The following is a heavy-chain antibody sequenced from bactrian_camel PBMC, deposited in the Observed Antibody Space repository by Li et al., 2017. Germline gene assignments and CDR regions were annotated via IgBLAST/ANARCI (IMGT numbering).Heavy chain of an antibody. V-gene: IGHV3S53*01. Sequence: HVQLVESGGGSVQAGGSLRLSCATSGAIYSSNCMGFFRQPPGKKREGVAAINVDGTTSYADSVQGRFIISKDNAKNTLYLQMDSLKPEDTAMYYCAADIGLSGGYCYRGVTGVYYSGMDYWGKGTQVTVS. J-gene: IGHJ7*01. CDR1: GAIYSSNC. D-gene: IGHD2*01. CDR2: INVDGTT.